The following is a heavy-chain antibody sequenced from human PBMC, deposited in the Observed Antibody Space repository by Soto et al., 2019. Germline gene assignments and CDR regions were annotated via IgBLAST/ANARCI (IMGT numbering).Heavy chain of an antibody. D-gene: IGHD3-10*01. CDR1: GFTFSSYG. V-gene: IGHV3-33*01. Sequence: GGSLRLSCAASGFTFSSYGMHWVRQAPGKGLEWVAVIWYDGSNKYYADSVKGRFTISRDNSKNTLYLQMNSLRAEDTAVYYCARDRVTMVRGDYYMDVWGKGTTVTVSS. J-gene: IGHJ6*03. CDR3: ARDRVTMVRGDYYMDV. CDR2: IWYDGSNK.